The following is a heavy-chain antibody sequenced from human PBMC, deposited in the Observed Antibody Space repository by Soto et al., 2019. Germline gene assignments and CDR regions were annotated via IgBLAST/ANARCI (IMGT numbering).Heavy chain of an antibody. J-gene: IGHJ4*02. Sequence: EVQLVESGGDLVQPGGSLRLSCAASGFTFSDYAMNWVRQAPGKGLDWISYSSSGSNAIYYADSLKGRFTISRDNAKNSLYLQNNSLGDEQTAGYYCARGVDTGGNPWSDWGQGTLVTVSS. CDR2: SSSGSNAI. CDR1: GFTFSDYA. D-gene: IGHD3-3*01. CDR3: ARGVDTGGNPWSD. V-gene: IGHV3-48*02.